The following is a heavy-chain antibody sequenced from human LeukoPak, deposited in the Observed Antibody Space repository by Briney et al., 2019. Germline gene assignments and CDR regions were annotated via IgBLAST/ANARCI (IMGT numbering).Heavy chain of an antibody. Sequence: VASVKVSCKASGYTFTSYGISWVRQAPGQGLEWMGWIRAYNGNTNYAQKLQGRVTMTTDTSTSTAYMELRSLRSDDTAVYYCARGRNYDILTSYSNWFDPWGQGTLVTVSS. J-gene: IGHJ5*02. CDR2: IRAYNGNT. CDR3: ARGRNYDILTSYSNWFDP. D-gene: IGHD3-9*01. V-gene: IGHV1-18*04. CDR1: GYTFTSYG.